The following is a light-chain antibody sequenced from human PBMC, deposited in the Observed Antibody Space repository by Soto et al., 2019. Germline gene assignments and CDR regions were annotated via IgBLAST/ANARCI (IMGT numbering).Light chain of an antibody. CDR1: SSDVGGYNF. J-gene: IGLJ2*01. Sequence: QSVLTQPPSASGSPGQSVTISCAGTSSDVGGYNFVSWYQQHPGKVPKLMIYEVIKRPSGVPDRFSGSKSGNTASLTLSGLHAEDEADYYCSSYSGSDNFVVFGGGTKLTVL. V-gene: IGLV2-8*01. CDR2: EVI. CDR3: SSYSGSDNFVV.